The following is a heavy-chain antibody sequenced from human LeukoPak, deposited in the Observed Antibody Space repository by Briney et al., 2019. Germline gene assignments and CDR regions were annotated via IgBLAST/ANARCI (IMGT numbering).Heavy chain of an antibody. CDR3: AKAASGYSSSWYWFDP. V-gene: IGHV3-9*01. Sequence: GGSLRLSCAASGFTFDDYAMHWVRQAPGKGLEWVSGISWNSGSIGYADSVKGRFTISRDNAKNSLYLQMNNLRAEDTALYYCAKAASGYSSSWYWFDPWGQGTLVTVSS. D-gene: IGHD6-13*01. J-gene: IGHJ5*02. CDR2: ISWNSGSI. CDR1: GFTFDDYA.